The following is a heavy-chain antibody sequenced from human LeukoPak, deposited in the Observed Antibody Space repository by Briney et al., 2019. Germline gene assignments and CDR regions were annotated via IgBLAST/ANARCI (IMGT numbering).Heavy chain of an antibody. D-gene: IGHD2-21*02. CDR1: GYTFTSYG. CDR2: ISVYNGNT. Sequence: GASVKVSCKASGYTFTSYGISWVRQAPGQGLEWMGWISVYNGNTNYAQKLQGRVTMTTDTSTSTAYMELRSLRSDDTAVYYCARNTKRARARWENLVTYPRGPGELGSVS. V-gene: IGHV1-18*01. J-gene: IGHJ5*02. CDR3: ARNTKRARARWENLVTYP.